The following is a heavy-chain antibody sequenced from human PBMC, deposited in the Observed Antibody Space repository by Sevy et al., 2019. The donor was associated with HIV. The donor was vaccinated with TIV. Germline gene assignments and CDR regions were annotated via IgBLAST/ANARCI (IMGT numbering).Heavy chain of an antibody. CDR2: IHGGDDTT. V-gene: IGHV3-23*01. CDR3: AKDILGWAFDY. D-gene: IGHD3-3*01. J-gene: IGHJ4*01. CDR1: GFTFSDYY. Sequence: GGSLRLSCAASGFTFSDYYMSWIRQAPGKGLEWVAAIHGGDDTTHYGDSVKGRFTISRDSFKNILYLQMDSLRVEDTAVYYCAKDILGWAFDYWGHGTLVTVSS.